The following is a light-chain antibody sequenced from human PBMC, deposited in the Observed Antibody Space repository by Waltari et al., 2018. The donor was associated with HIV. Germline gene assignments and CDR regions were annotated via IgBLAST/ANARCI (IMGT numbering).Light chain of an antibody. CDR2: EVT. Sequence: QSALTQPASVSGSPGQSITISCDLNDNTYVSWYQRHPGKAPTVIIYEVTNRPSGLSHRFSGSKSGNTATLTISGLQPEDAADYFCTSYISGTSPVFGRGTRVTVL. J-gene: IGLJ2*01. CDR3: TSYISGTSPV. CDR1: DLNDNTY. V-gene: IGLV2-14*01.